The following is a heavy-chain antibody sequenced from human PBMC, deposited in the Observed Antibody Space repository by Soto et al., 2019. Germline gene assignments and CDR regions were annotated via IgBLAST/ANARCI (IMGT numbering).Heavy chain of an antibody. CDR1: GFTFSSYG. J-gene: IGHJ4*02. CDR2: ISQDGSDK. Sequence: GGSLRLSCAASGFTFSSYGMHWVRQAPGKGLEWVANISQDGSDKYYVDSVKGRFTISRDNAKNSLYLQMNSLRAEDTAVYYCARDCSSTRCHNYWGLGTLVTVSS. V-gene: IGHV3-7*01. CDR3: ARDCSSTRCHNY. D-gene: IGHD2-2*02.